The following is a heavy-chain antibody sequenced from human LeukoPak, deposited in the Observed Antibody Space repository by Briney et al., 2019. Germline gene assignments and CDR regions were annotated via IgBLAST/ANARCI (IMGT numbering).Heavy chain of an antibody. Sequence: GGSLRLACAASGFTFSSYSMNWVRQAPGKGLEWVSSIISSSNYIYHADPLKGRFTISRDNAKTSLDLQMNSLRAEDTAVYYCARAGYGSETRWFDPWGQGILVTVPS. V-gene: IGHV3-21*01. CDR3: ARAGYGSETRWFDP. D-gene: IGHD3-10*01. CDR2: IISSSNYI. CDR1: GFTFSSYS. J-gene: IGHJ5*02.